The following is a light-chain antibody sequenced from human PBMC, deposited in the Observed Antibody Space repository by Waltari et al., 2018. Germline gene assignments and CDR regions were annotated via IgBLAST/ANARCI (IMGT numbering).Light chain of an antibody. Sequence: SYVLTQAPSVSVAPEETARITCGGDNLGYRTVHWYQQRPGQAPVLVVYSNSDWPSGIPGRFSASRSGNTATLTISRVEAGDEADYYCQVWDSSSDQIVFGGGTKLTVL. J-gene: IGLJ2*01. CDR1: NLGYRT. CDR3: QVWDSSSDQIV. CDR2: SNS. V-gene: IGLV3-21*04.